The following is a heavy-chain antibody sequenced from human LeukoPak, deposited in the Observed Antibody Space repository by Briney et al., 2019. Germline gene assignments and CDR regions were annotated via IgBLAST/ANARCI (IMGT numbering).Heavy chain of an antibody. J-gene: IGHJ4*02. CDR2: IKSKSDGGTT. CDR3: ARAKPKNMVRGLIMRRESRYYFDY. CDR1: GFTFSNAW. V-gene: IGHV3-15*01. Sequence: GGSLRLSCAASGFTFSNAWMSWVRQAPGKGLEWVGRIKSKSDGGTTDYAAPVKGRFTISRDDSKDTLYLQMNSLKTEDTAVYYCARAKPKNMVRGLIMRRESRYYFDYWGQGTLVTVSS. D-gene: IGHD3-10*01.